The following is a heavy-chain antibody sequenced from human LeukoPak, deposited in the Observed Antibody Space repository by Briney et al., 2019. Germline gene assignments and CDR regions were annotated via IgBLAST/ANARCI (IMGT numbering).Heavy chain of an antibody. CDR1: GFAFSSYS. CDR2: ISGSGADT. Sequence: GGSLRLSCAACGFAFSSYSMSWVRQAPGKGLEWVSAISGSGADTYYTDSVKGRFTISRDNSKNTLFLQMNSLRDDDTAVYYCVRGVGVSRFNYFDPWGQGTLVVVSS. D-gene: IGHD5-24*01. J-gene: IGHJ5*02. CDR3: VRGVGVSRFNYFDP. V-gene: IGHV3-23*01.